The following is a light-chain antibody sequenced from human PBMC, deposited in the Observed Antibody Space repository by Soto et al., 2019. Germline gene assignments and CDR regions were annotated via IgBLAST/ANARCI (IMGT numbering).Light chain of an antibody. CDR2: DPS. Sequence: EIGLTQSPGTLSSSLGETATLSCRASQSVRSHPFAWYQQKPGQATSLLIYDPSSRPTGIPDRFRGGGSDTDFTLTISRLEPEDFAAYYCQQYAGSPLTFGGGTKVEIK. CDR1: QSVRSHP. J-gene: IGKJ4*01. V-gene: IGKV3-20*01. CDR3: QQYAGSPLT.